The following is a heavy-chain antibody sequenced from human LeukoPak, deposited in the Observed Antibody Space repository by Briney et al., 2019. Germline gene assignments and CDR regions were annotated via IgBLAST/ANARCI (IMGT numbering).Heavy chain of an antibody. CDR3: AKTMWVRGMAPFDY. V-gene: IGHV3-23*01. J-gene: IGHJ4*02. Sequence: GGSLRLSCAASGFTFSSYAMSWVRQAPGKGLEWVSGISGSGGSTYYAESVKGRFIISRDNSKNTILLQMNSLRAEDTAAYYCAKTMWVRGMAPFDYWGQGTLVNVSS. D-gene: IGHD3-10*01. CDR1: GFTFSSYA. CDR2: ISGSGGST.